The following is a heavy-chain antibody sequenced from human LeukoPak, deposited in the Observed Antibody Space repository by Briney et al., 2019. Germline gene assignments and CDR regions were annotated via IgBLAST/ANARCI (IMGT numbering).Heavy chain of an antibody. CDR1: GGSTSSYY. CDR2: IYYSGST. Sequence: SETLSLTCTVSGGSTSSYYWSWIRQPPGKGLEWIGYIYYSGSTNYNPSLKSRVTISVDTSKNQVSLKLSSVTAADTAVYYCTRGSIAYYYMDVWGKGTTVTISS. V-gene: IGHV4-59*01. D-gene: IGHD3-22*01. CDR3: TRGSIAYYYMDV. J-gene: IGHJ6*03.